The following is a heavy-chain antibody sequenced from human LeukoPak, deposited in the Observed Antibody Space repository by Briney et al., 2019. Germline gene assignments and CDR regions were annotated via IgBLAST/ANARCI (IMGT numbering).Heavy chain of an antibody. Sequence: SETLSLTCAVYGGSFSGYYWSWIRQPPGKGLEWIGEINHSGSTNYNPSLKSRVTISVDTSKNQFSLKLSSVTAADTAVYYCARLSGYYSFDYWGQGTLVTVSS. D-gene: IGHD3-3*01. J-gene: IGHJ4*02. CDR3: ARLSGYYSFDY. CDR1: GGSFSGYY. V-gene: IGHV4-34*01. CDR2: INHSGST.